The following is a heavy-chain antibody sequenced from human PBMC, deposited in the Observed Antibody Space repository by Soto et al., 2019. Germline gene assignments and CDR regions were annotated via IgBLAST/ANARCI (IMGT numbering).Heavy chain of an antibody. CDR1: GFTFSSYG. J-gene: IGHJ4*02. CDR3: ARSTLPYSGYDFFDFDY. Sequence: GGSLRLSCAASGFTFSSYGMHWVRQAPGKGLEWVAVIWYDGSNKYYADSVKGRFTISRDNSKNTLYLQMNSLRAEDTAVYYCARSTLPYSGYDFFDFDYWGQGTLVTVSS. CDR2: IWYDGSNK. V-gene: IGHV3-33*01. D-gene: IGHD5-12*01.